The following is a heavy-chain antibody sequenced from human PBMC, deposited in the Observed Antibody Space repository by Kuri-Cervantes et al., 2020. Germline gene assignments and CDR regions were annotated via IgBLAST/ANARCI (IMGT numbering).Heavy chain of an antibody. CDR3: ARAGDSLSYFDY. CDR1: GGTFSSYA. D-gene: IGHD3-10*01. J-gene: IGHJ4*02. Sequence: SVKVSCKASGGTFSSYAISWVRQAPGQGLEWMGGIIPIFGTANYAQKFQGRVTITTDESTSTAYMELSSLRSEDTAVYYCARAGDSLSYFDYWGQGTLVTVSS. V-gene: IGHV1-69*05. CDR2: IIPIFGTA.